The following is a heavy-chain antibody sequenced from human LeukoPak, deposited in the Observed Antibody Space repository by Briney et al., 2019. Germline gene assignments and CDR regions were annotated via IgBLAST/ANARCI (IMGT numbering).Heavy chain of an antibody. CDR2: ISGSGGST. V-gene: IGHV3-23*01. D-gene: IGHD3-16*02. CDR1: GFTFSSYA. J-gene: IGHJ4*02. Sequence: GGSLRLSCAASGFTFSSYAMSWVRQAPGKGLEWVSAISGSGGSTYYADSVKDRFTISRDNSKNTLYLQMNSLRAEDTAVYYCANYYVWGSYRSYYFDYWGQGTLVTVSS. CDR3: ANYYVWGSYRSYYFDY.